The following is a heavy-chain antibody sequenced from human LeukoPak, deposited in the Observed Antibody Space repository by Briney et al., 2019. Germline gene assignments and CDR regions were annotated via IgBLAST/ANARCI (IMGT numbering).Heavy chain of an antibody. CDR2: INHSGST. D-gene: IGHD2-15*01. Sequence: SETLSLTCAVYGGSFSGYYWSWIRQPPGKGLEWIGEINHSGSTNYNPSLKSRVTISVDTSKNQFSLKLSSVTAADTAVYYCARSTYCSGGSCSHNWFDPWGQGTLVTVSS. J-gene: IGHJ5*02. CDR3: ARSTYCSGGSCSHNWFDP. CDR1: GGSFSGYY. V-gene: IGHV4-34*01.